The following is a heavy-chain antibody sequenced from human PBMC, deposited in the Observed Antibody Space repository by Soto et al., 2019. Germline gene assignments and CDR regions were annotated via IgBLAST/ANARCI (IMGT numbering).Heavy chain of an antibody. CDR3: ARVGFQAVAHYYFDY. Sequence: ASVKVSCKASGYTFTSYYMHCVRQAPGQGLEWMGIINPSGGSTSYAQKFQGRVTMTRDTSTSTVYMELSSLRSEDTAVYYCARVGFQAVAHYYFDYWGQGTLVTVSS. CDR1: GYTFTSYY. D-gene: IGHD6-19*01. V-gene: IGHV1-46*03. J-gene: IGHJ4*02. CDR2: INPSGGST.